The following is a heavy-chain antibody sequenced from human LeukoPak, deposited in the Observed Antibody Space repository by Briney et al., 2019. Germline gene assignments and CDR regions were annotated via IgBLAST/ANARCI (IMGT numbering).Heavy chain of an antibody. CDR2: IYTSGST. CDR1: GGSISSYY. V-gene: IGHV4-4*09. J-gene: IGHJ6*03. D-gene: IGHD3-10*01. CDR3: ARVAGYGSGSYYYYYMDV. Sequence: SETLSLTCTVSGGSISSYYWSWIRQPPGKGLEWIGYIYTSGSTNYNPSLKSRVTISVDTSKNQFSLKLSSVTAADTAVYYCARVAGYGSGSYYYYYMDVWGKGTTVTVSS.